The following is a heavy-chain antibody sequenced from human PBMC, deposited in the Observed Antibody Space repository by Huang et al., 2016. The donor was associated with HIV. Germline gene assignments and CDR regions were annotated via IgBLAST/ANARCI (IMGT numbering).Heavy chain of an antibody. CDR1: GFSISSYW. Sequence: EVQLVESGGGLVQPGGSLRLSCAASGFSISSYWMHWVRQAPGKGRVCVSRINSDGSSTSNADSVKGRFTISRDNAKNTLYLQMNRLRAEDTAVYYCARDPRIQSWLNFFDYWGQGTLVSVSS. V-gene: IGHV3-74*01. J-gene: IGHJ4*02. CDR3: ARDPRIQSWLNFFDY. D-gene: IGHD3-22*01. CDR2: INSDGSST.